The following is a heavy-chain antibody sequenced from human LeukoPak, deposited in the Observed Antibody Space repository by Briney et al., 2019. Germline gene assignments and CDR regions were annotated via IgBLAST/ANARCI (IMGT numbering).Heavy chain of an antibody. J-gene: IGHJ6*02. CDR2: INHCGST. Sequence: SETLSLTCAVYGGSFSGYYWSWIRQPPGKGLEWIGEINHCGSTNYNPSLKSRVTISVDTSKNQFSLKLSSVTAADTAVYYCARSAGTSTRYYYYYYGMDVWGQGTTVTVSS. CDR3: ARSAGTSTRYYYYYYGMDV. V-gene: IGHV4-34*01. D-gene: IGHD1-7*01. CDR1: GGSFSGYY.